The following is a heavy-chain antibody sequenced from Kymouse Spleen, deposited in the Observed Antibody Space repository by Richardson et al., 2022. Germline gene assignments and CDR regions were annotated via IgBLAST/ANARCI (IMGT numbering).Heavy chain of an antibody. V-gene: IGHV4-61*01. Sequence: QVQLQESGPGLVKPSETLSLTCTVSGGSVSSGSYYWSWIRQPPGKGLEWIGYIYYSGSTNYNPSLKSRVTISVDTSKNQFSLKLSSVTAADTAVYYCASYSSSGYFDYWGQGTLVTVSS. CDR1: GGSVSSGSYY. D-gene: IGHD6-6*01. J-gene: IGHJ4*02. CDR3: ASYSSSGYFDY. CDR2: IYYSGST.